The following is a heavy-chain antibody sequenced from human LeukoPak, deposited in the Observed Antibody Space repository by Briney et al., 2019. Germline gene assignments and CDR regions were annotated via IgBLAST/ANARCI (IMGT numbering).Heavy chain of an antibody. CDR2: ISYSGST. D-gene: IGHD1-14*01. V-gene: IGHV4-61*08. CDR1: GGSISSGAYS. CDR3: VRTNPWDLTYYFDY. J-gene: IGHJ4*02. Sequence: SETLSLTCAVSGGSISSGAYSWSWIRQPPGKGLEWIGYISYSGSTKYNPSLKSRVTISVDTSKNQFSLKLSSVTAADTAVYYCVRTNPWDLTYYFDYWGQGTLVTVSS.